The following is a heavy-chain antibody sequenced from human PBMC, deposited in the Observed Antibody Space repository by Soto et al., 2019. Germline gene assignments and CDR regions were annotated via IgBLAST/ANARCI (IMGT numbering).Heavy chain of an antibody. V-gene: IGHV1-2*04. D-gene: IGHD4-17*01. CDR3: ARGPPPGEYYYGMDV. Sequence: GASVKVSCKASGYTFTGYYMHWVRQAPGQGLEWMGWINPNSGGTNYAQKFQGWVTMTRDTSISTAYMELSRLRSDDTAVYYCARGPPPGEYYYGMDVWGQGTTVTVSS. J-gene: IGHJ6*02. CDR2: INPNSGGT. CDR1: GYTFTGYY.